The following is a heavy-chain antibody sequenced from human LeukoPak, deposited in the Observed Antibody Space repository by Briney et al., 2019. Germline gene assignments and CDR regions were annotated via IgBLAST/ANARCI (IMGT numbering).Heavy chain of an antibody. J-gene: IGHJ5*02. Sequence: GGSLRLSCVGSGFTFSSHGMNWVRQAPGKGGLEWVSSIGFTTSYIYYADSVKGRFTISRDNAKNSLYLQMNSLRAEDTAVYYCAKDYGSSWLWGGFDPWGQGTLVTVSS. CDR2: IGFTTSYI. D-gene: IGHD6-13*01. V-gene: IGHV3-21*04. CDR3: AKDYGSSWLWGGFDP. CDR1: GFTFSSHG.